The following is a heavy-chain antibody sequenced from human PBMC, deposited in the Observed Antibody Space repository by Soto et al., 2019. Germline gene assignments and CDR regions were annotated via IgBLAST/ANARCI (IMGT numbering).Heavy chain of an antibody. CDR2: IHYSGST. V-gene: IGHV4-31*03. Sequence: HVQLQQSGPGLVKPSQTLSLTCTISGGSISSGGYYWSWIREHPGKGLEWIGYIHYSGSTYYNPSLKWRVTISVDTAKNQVSLKLSSVTAADTAVYYCARGGIAAAAPPDYGGQGTLVTVSS. CDR3: ARGGIAAAAPPDY. J-gene: IGHJ4*02. CDR1: GGSISSGGYY. D-gene: IGHD6-13*01.